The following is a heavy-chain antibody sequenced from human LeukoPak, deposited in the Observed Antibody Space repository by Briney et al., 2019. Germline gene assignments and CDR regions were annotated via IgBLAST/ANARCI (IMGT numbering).Heavy chain of an antibody. D-gene: IGHD5-24*01. CDR2: ISHSGNT. J-gene: IGHJ3*02. CDR3: ARGDGYNSGSAFDI. V-gene: IGHV4-38-2*01. CDR1: AYSIGSGYF. Sequence: NPSETLSLTCAVSAYSIGSGYFWDWIRQPPGKGLEWLGSISHSGNTFYNPSLKSRVTISVDTSKNQFSVKVRSVTAADTAVYYCARGDGYNSGSAFDIWGQGTMVTVSS.